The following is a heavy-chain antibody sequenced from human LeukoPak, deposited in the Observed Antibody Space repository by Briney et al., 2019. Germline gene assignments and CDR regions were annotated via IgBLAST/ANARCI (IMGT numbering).Heavy chain of an antibody. CDR3: TKGPPDSSNWYKRTEG. CDR1: GFTVSSNY. Sequence: GGSLRLSCAASGFTVSSNYMSWVRQAPGKGLEWVSVIYSGGSTYYADSVKGRFTISRDNSKSTLYLQMNSLRVEDTAVYYCTKGPPDSSNWYKRTEGWGQGTLVIVSS. V-gene: IGHV3-53*01. D-gene: IGHD6-13*01. CDR2: IYSGGST. J-gene: IGHJ4*02.